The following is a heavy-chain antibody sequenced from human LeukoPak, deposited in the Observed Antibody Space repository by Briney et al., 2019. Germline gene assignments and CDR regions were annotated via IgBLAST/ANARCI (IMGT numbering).Heavy chain of an antibody. D-gene: IGHD3-3*01. CDR1: GFTFSNYW. Sequence: PGGSLRLSCAASGFTFSNYWMSWVRQAPGKGLEWVANIKQDGSEKYYVNSVKGRFTISRDNAKNSLYLQMNSLRAEDTAVYYCAREFDTLRFLEWLLYPDYWGQGTLVTVSS. CDR2: IKQDGSEK. J-gene: IGHJ4*02. V-gene: IGHV3-7*01. CDR3: AREFDTLRFLEWLLYPDY.